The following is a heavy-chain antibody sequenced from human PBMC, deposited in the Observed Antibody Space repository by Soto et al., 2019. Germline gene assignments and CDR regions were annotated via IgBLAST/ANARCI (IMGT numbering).Heavy chain of an antibody. CDR2: ISWNSGSI. Sequence: EVQLVESGGGLVQPGRSLRLSCAASGFTFDDYAMHWVRQAPGKGLEWVSGISWNSGSIGYADSVKGRFTISRDNAKNSLYLRMNSLRAEDTAFYYCAKDMRSSGWSGSHDYWGQGTLVTVSS. CDR1: GFTFDDYA. CDR3: AKDMRSSGWSGSHDY. D-gene: IGHD6-19*01. V-gene: IGHV3-9*01. J-gene: IGHJ4*02.